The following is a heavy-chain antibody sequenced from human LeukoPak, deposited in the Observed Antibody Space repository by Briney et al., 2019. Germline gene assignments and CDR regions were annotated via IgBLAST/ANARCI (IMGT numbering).Heavy chain of an antibody. D-gene: IGHD5-18*01. CDR1: GFTFDDYA. V-gene: IGHV3-43*02. J-gene: IGHJ6*02. Sequence: PGGSLRLSCAASGFTFDDYAMHWVRQAPGKGLEWVSLISGDGGSTYYADSVKGRFTISRDNSKNSLYLQMNSLRTEDTALYYCAKVIKDTAMADYYYGMDVWGQGTTVTVSS. CDR3: AKVIKDTAMADYYYGMDV. CDR2: ISGDGGST.